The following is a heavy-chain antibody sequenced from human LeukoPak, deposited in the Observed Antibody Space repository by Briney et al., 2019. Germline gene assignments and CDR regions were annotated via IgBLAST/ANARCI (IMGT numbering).Heavy chain of an antibody. J-gene: IGHJ4*02. Sequence: GGSLRLSCAASGFTFSSYAMSWVRQAPGKGLEWVSAISGSGGSTYYADSVKGRFTISRDNSKNTLYLQMNSLRAEDTAVYYCARDRRITMVRGALDYWGQGTLVTVSS. CDR3: ARDRRITMVRGALDY. D-gene: IGHD3-10*01. CDR2: ISGSGGST. V-gene: IGHV3-23*01. CDR1: GFTFSSYA.